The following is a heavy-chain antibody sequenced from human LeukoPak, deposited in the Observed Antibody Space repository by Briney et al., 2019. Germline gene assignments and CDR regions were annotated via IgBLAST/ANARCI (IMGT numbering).Heavy chain of an antibody. V-gene: IGHV1-69*04. CDR3: ARSTYYYDSSGYYYYLDY. Sequence: GASVKVSCKASGGSFSSYAFSWVRQAPGQGLEWIGRSIPILGLPDYAQKFQGRVTITADESTSTAYMELSSLRSGDTAVYYCARSTYYYDSSGYYYYLDYWGQGTLVTVSS. J-gene: IGHJ4*02. CDR1: GGSFSSYA. CDR2: SIPILGLP. D-gene: IGHD3-22*01.